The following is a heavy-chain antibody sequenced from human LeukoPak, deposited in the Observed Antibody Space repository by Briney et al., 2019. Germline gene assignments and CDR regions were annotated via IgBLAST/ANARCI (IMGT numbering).Heavy chain of an antibody. D-gene: IGHD2-15*01. Sequence: SETLSLTCTVSGGSISSYYWSWIRQPPGKGLEWIGYIYFSGSTNYNPSLKSRVTISVDTSKNQFSLKLSSVTAADTAVYYCARLQGCSGGSCYPYFDYWGQGTLVTVSS. V-gene: IGHV4-59*08. CDR3: ARLQGCSGGSCYPYFDY. CDR1: GGSISSYY. CDR2: IYFSGST. J-gene: IGHJ4*02.